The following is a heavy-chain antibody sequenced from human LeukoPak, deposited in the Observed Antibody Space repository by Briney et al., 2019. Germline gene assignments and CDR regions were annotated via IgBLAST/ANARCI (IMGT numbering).Heavy chain of an antibody. J-gene: IGHJ3*02. V-gene: IGHV5-51*01. D-gene: IGHD3-10*01. Sequence: GESLQISCNGSGYFFTSYWIGWVRQMPGKGLEWMGIIYPGDSDTRYSPSFQGQVTISADKSISTAYLQWSSLKASDTAVYYCSTTGPRDYYGSGSSNAFDIWGQGTMVTVSS. CDR3: STTGPRDYYGSGSSNAFDI. CDR1: GYFFTSYW. CDR2: IYPGDSDT.